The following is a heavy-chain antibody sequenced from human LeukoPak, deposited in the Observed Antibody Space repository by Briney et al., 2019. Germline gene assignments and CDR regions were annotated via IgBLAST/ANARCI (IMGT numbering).Heavy chain of an antibody. Sequence: SETLSLTCSVSGGSISSSYYYWDWIRQPPGRGLEWIGSIYYSGSTYYNPSLKSRVTISVDTSKNDFSLNLTSVTAADTAVYYCATGRGYERFDYWGQGTLVTVSS. CDR3: ATGRGYERFDY. CDR1: GGSISSSYYY. CDR2: IYYSGST. V-gene: IGHV4-39*07. D-gene: IGHD5-12*01. J-gene: IGHJ4*02.